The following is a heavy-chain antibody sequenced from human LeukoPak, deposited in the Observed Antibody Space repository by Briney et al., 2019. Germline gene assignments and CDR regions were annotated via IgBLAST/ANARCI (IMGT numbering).Heavy chain of an antibody. CDR2: IYSGGST. J-gene: IGHJ4*02. Sequence: GSPRLSCAASGFTFITYAMTWVRQAPGKGLEWVSIIYSGGSTNYADSVKGRFTISRDNSKNTLYLQMNSLRAEDTAVYYCAREVYGAVAGTFDCWGQGTLVTVSS. CDR3: AREVYGAVAGTFDC. CDR1: GFTFITYA. V-gene: IGHV3-53*01. D-gene: IGHD6-19*01.